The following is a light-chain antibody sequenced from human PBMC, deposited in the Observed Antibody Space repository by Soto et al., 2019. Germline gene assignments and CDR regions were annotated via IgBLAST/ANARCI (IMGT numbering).Light chain of an antibody. V-gene: IGKV1-39*01. Sequence: DIQMTQSPSSLSASVGDRVIITCRASQSISSYLNWYQQKPGKAPKFLIYAASSLQSGVPSRFSGSGSGPDFTLSISSLQPEDFATYFCQQSFSTPYTFGQGTKLEIK. CDR2: AAS. CDR1: QSISSY. J-gene: IGKJ2*01. CDR3: QQSFSTPYT.